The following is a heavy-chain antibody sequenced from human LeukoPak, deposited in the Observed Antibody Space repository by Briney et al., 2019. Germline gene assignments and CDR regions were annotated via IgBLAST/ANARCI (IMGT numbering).Heavy chain of an antibody. Sequence: SETLSLTCTVSGGSISTYYWSWIRQPPGKGLEWIGYIYHSGSTNYNPSLKSRVTISVDTSQNQFYLKLSSVTAADTAVYYCARGGSGSHVSYYYYYYMDVWGKGTTVTISS. CDR1: GGSISTYY. CDR3: ARGGSGSHVSYYYYYYMDV. CDR2: IYHSGST. J-gene: IGHJ6*03. V-gene: IGHV4-59*01. D-gene: IGHD3-10*01.